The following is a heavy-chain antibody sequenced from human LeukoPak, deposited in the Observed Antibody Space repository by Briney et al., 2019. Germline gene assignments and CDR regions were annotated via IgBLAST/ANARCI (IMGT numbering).Heavy chain of an antibody. Sequence: GGSLRLSCAASGFTFSSYAMSWVRQAPGKGLEWVSAISGSGGSTYYADSVKGRFTISRDNSKNPLYLQMNSLRAEDTAVYYCAKDPYDILTGSSGAFDIWGQGTMVSVSS. CDR2: ISGSGGST. CDR3: AKDPYDILTGSSGAFDI. CDR1: GFTFSSYA. D-gene: IGHD3-9*01. V-gene: IGHV3-23*01. J-gene: IGHJ3*02.